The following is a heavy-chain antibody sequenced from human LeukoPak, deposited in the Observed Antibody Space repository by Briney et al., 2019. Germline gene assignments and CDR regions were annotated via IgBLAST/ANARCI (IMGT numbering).Heavy chain of an antibody. V-gene: IGHV4-59*01. CDR2: IYYSGST. J-gene: IGHJ3*02. D-gene: IGHD6-6*01. CDR1: GGSISSYY. CDR3: AGEYSSSSGVDM. Sequence: SETLSLTCTVSGGSISSYYWSWIRQPPEKGLEWIGYIYYSGSTNYNPSLKSRDTISVDTSKNQFSLKLSSVTAADTPVCYCAGEYSSSSGVDMWRQGTVVTVSS.